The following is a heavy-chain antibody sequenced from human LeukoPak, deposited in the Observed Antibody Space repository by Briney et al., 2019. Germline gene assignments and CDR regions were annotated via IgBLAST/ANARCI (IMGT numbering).Heavy chain of an antibody. CDR1: GFTFSSYW. J-gene: IGHJ4*02. CDR3: ARHLSGVTGYTYGRGIDY. CDR2: IKKDGSEK. Sequence: WGSLRLSASASGFTFSSYWMSWVRQAPGKGLEWVANIKKDGSEKDYVDSVKGRVTISRDNSKTSLYLQRNSLRAEDTAVYYCARHLSGVTGYTYGRGIDYWGQGTLVPVSS. D-gene: IGHD5-18*01. V-gene: IGHV3-7*01.